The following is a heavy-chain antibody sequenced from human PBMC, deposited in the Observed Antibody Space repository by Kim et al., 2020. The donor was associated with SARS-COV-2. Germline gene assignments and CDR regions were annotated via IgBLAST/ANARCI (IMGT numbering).Heavy chain of an antibody. CDR1: GGSISSSSYY. D-gene: IGHD2-2*01. Sequence: SETLYLTCTVSGGSISSSSYYWGWIRQPPGKGLEWIGSIYYSGSTYYNPSLKSRVTISVETSKNQFSLKLSSVTAADAAVYYCARRLAESGKLAGTRVVPAAIDYWGQGTLVTVSS. J-gene: IGHJ4*02. CDR3: ARRLAESGKLAGTRVVPAAIDY. V-gene: IGHV4-39*01. CDR2: IYYSGST.